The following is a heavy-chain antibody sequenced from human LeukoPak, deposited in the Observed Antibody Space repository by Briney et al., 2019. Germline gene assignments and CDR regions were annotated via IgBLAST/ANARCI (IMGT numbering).Heavy chain of an antibody. V-gene: IGHV3-21*01. CDR2: ITRSSIYI. D-gene: IGHD2-21*02. CDR1: GFTFSTYG. CDR3: ARDMTAYCGGDCYFDY. Sequence: PGGSLRLSCAASGFTFSTYGMSWVRQAPGKGLEWVSSITRSSIYIYYADSVKGRFTISRDNAKNSLYLQMNSLRAEDTAVYYCARDMTAYCGGDCYFDYWGQGTLVTVSS. J-gene: IGHJ4*02.